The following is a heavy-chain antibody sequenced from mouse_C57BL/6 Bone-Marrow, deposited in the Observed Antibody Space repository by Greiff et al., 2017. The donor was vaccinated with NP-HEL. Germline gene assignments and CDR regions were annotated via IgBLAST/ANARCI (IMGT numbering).Heavy chain of an antibody. CDR1: GYTFTSYG. V-gene: IGHV1-81*01. J-gene: IGHJ2*01. CDR2: IYPRSGNT. CDR3: ARRDSDY. Sequence: VKLMESGAELARPGASVKLSCKASGYTFTSYGISWVKQRTGQGLEWIGEIYPRSGNTYYNEKFKGKATLTADKSSSTAYMELRSLTSEDSAVYFCARRDSDYWGQGTTLTVSS. D-gene: IGHD3-3*01.